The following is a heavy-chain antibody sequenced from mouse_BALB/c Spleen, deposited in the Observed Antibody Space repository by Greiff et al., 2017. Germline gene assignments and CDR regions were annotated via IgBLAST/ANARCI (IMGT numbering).Heavy chain of an antibody. Sequence: EVQGVESGGGLVQPGGSRKLSCAASGFTFSSFGMHWVRQAPEKGLEWVAYISSGSSTIYYADTVKGRFTISRDNPKNTLFLQMTSLRSEDTAMYYCARNEGLRRWFAYWGQGTLVTVSA. V-gene: IGHV5-17*02. D-gene: IGHD2-4*01. CDR2: ISSGSSTI. J-gene: IGHJ3*01. CDR3: ARNEGLRRWFAY. CDR1: GFTFSSFG.